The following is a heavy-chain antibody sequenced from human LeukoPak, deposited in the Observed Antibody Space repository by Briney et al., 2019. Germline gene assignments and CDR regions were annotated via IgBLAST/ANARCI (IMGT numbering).Heavy chain of an antibody. D-gene: IGHD3-10*02. J-gene: IGHJ6*04. V-gene: IGHV3-23*01. CDR2: MSGSDAGT. CDR3: AELGITMIGGV. Sequence: GGSLRLSCIASGFTFNSYAMSRVRQAPGKGLEWVSAMSGSDAGTYYADSVKGRFTISRDNAKNSLYLQMNSLRAEDTAVYYCAELGITMIGGVWGKGTTVTISS. CDR1: GFTFNSYA.